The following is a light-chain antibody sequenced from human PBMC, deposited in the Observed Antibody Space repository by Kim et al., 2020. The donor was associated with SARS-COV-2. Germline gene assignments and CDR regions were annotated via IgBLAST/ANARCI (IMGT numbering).Light chain of an antibody. J-gene: IGLJ2*01. CDR2: DVT. V-gene: IGLV2-14*03. Sequence: QSITISYTGTSSDVGGYNYVSWYQPHPGKAPKLMIYDVTKRPSGVSNRFSGSKSGNTASLTISGLQAEDEADYYCSSYTSRSTLVVFGGGTKLTVL. CDR3: SSYTSRSTLVV. CDR1: SSDVGGYNY.